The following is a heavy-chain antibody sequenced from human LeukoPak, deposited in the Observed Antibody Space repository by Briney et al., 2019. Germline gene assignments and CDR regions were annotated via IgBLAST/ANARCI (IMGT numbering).Heavy chain of an antibody. J-gene: IGHJ6*03. D-gene: IGHD6-19*01. V-gene: IGHV1-2*02. CDR3: AREQWLPLRYMDV. CDR1: GGTFSSYA. CDR2: INPNSGGT. Sequence: GASVKVSCKASGGTFSSYAISWVRQAPGQGLEWMGWINPNSGGTNYAQKFQGRVTMTRDTSISTAYMELSRLRSDDTAVYYCAREQWLPLRYMDVWGKGTTVTVSS.